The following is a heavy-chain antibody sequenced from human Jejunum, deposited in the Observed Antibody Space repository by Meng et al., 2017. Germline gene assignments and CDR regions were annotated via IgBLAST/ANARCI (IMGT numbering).Heavy chain of an antibody. J-gene: IGHJ6*02. CDR2: INDSGST. CDR1: GGSFSGYY. V-gene: IGHV4-34*01. D-gene: IGHD3-22*01. Sequence: SETLSLTCAVYGGSFSGYYWSCIRQSPGKRVEWIGEINDSGSTKYNPSLKSRVTISVDTSQNQFSLKVNGCLLLCEGRISMIVVLITHYSYYCDMAVWGQGTTVTVSS. CDR3: IVVLITHYSYYCDMAV.